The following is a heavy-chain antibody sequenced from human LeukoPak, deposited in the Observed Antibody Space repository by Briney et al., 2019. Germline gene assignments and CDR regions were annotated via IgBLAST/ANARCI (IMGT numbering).Heavy chain of an antibody. V-gene: IGHV3-30*02. D-gene: IGHD2-8*02. CDR1: GFTFSSSA. Sequence: GGSLRLSCGASGFTFSSSAMHWVRQGPGKGLEWVAYIAHHGNNKYYADSVKGRFTISRDNSKGSLYLQMDSLRADDTAVYYCAKDGSWSCTDWGQGTLVRVSS. J-gene: IGHJ4*02. CDR2: IAHHGNNK. CDR3: AKDGSWSCTD.